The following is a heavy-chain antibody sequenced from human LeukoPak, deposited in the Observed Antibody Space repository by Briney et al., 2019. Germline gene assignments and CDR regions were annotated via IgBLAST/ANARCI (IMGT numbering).Heavy chain of an antibody. CDR3: AKSKGYSSSWYFDY. J-gene: IGHJ4*02. CDR1: GFTFDDYT. D-gene: IGHD6-13*01. Sequence: PGGSLRLSCAASGFTFDDYTMHWVRQAPGKGLEWVSLISWDGGSTYYADSVKGRFTISRDNSKNTLYLHMNSLRAEDTAVYYCAKSKGYSSSWYFDYWGQGTLVTVSS. V-gene: IGHV3-43*01. CDR2: ISWDGGST.